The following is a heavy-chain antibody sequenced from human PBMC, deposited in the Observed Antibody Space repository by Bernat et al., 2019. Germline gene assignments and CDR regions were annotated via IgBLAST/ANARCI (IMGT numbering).Heavy chain of an antibody. V-gene: IGHV2-5*02. D-gene: IGHD3-10*01. CDR3: AHRKVYYSSGSSFAKAEGLFDY. CDR2: IYWDDDK. Sequence: QITLKESGPTLVKPTQTLTLTCTFSGFSLTSSGVGVGWIRQPPGKALEWLALIYWDDDKTYSPSLKSRLTITKGTSRTQVVLTMTNMDPVDTATYYCAHRKVYYSSGSSFAKAEGLFDYWGQGTLVTVSS. J-gene: IGHJ4*02. CDR1: GFSLTSSGVG.